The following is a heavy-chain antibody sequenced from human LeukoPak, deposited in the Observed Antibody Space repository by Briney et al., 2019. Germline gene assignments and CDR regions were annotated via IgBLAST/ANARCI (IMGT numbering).Heavy chain of an antibody. CDR2: IYHSGST. Sequence: PSETLSLTCTVSGYSISSGYYWGWIRQPPGKGLEWIGSIYHSGSTYYNPSLKSRVTISVDTSKNQFSLKLSSVTAADTAVYYCASPAMAFIDQGRYNYYYYLDVWGKGTTVTVSS. CDR1: GYSISSGYY. J-gene: IGHJ6*03. CDR3: ASPAMAFIDQGRYNYYYYLDV. V-gene: IGHV4-38-2*02. D-gene: IGHD5-18*01.